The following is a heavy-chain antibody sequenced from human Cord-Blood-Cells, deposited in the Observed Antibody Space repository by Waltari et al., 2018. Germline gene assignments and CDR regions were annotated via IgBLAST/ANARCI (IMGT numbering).Heavy chain of an antibody. D-gene: IGHD3-10*01. CDR3: AKEYYGSGGGPYYFDY. V-gene: IGHV1-46*01. Sequence: AEVKKPGASVKVSCKASGYTFTSYYMHWVRQAPGQGLEWMGIINPSGGSTSYAQKFQGRVTMTRDTSTSTVYMELSSLRSEDTAVYYCAKEYYGSGGGPYYFDYWGQGTLVTVSS. J-gene: IGHJ4*02. CDR1: GYTFTSYY. CDR2: INPSGGST.